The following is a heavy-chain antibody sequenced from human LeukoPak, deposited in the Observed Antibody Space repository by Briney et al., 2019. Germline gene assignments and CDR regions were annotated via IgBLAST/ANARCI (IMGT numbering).Heavy chain of an antibody. Sequence: GGSLRLSCAASGFTFSSYGMHWVRQAPGKGLEWVAFIRYDGSNKYYADSVEGRFTISRDNSKNTLYLQMNSLRAEDTAVYYCAKPSRGVGASALFDYWGQGTLVTVSS. V-gene: IGHV3-30*02. CDR2: IRYDGSNK. D-gene: IGHD1-26*01. CDR1: GFTFSSYG. J-gene: IGHJ4*02. CDR3: AKPSRGVGASALFDY.